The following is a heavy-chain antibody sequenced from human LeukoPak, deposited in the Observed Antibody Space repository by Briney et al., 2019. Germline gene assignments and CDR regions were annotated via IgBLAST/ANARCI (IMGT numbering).Heavy chain of an antibody. CDR1: GGSISSGSYY. J-gene: IGHJ4*02. Sequence: SETLSLTXTVSGGSISSGSYYWSWIRQPAGNGLEWIGRICTSGSTNYNPSLKSRVTISVDTSKDQFSLKLSSVTAADTAVYYCARDVAARPGIDYWGQGTLVTVSS. D-gene: IGHD6-6*01. CDR2: ICTSGST. V-gene: IGHV4-61*02. CDR3: ARDVAARPGIDY.